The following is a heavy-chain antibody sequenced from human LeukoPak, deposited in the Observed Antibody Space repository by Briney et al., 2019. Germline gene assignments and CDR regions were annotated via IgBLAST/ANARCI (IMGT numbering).Heavy chain of an antibody. CDR3: AKIAETSGIYGQGYDY. Sequence: PGGSLRLSGAVSGFTFSSYAMHWVRQAPGKGLEWVAFIRYDGSNKYYADAVKGRFTISRDNSKNTLYLQMNSLRAEDTAVYYCAKIAETSGIYGQGYDYWGQGTLVTVSS. CDR1: GFTFSSYA. D-gene: IGHD1-26*01. CDR2: IRYDGSNK. J-gene: IGHJ4*02. V-gene: IGHV3-30*02.